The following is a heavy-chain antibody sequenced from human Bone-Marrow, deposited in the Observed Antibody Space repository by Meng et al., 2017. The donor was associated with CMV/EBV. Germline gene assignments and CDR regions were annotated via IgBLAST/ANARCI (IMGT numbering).Heavy chain of an antibody. D-gene: IGHD2/OR15-2a*01. J-gene: IGHJ6*02. V-gene: IGHV3-30*02. CDR1: GFTFSSYG. CDR3: AKEYYAKNYYYYYGMDV. Sequence: GGSLRLSCAASGFTFSSYGMHWVRQAPGKGLEWVAFIRYDGSNKYYADSVKGRFTISRDNSKNTLYLQMNSLRAEDTAVYYCAKEYYAKNYYYYYGMDVWGQGTTVTVSS. CDR2: IRYDGSNK.